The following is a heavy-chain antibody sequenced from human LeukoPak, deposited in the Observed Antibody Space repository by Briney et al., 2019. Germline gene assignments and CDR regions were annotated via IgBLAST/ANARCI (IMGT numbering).Heavy chain of an antibody. V-gene: IGHV4-39*07. CDR1: GGSISSSSYY. J-gene: IGHJ4*02. CDR3: ARGVMVRGVIDY. D-gene: IGHD3-10*01. Sequence: PSETLSLTCTVSGGSISSSSYYWGWIRQPPGKGLEWIGSIYYSGSTYYNPSLKSRVTISVDTSKNQFSLKLSSVTAADTAVYYCARGVMVRGVIDYWGQGTLVTVSA. CDR2: IYYSGST.